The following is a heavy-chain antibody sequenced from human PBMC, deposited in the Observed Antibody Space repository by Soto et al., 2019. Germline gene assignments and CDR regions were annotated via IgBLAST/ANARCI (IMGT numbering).Heavy chain of an antibody. CDR2: IIPILGIA. V-gene: IGHV1-69*04. CDR3: ARDQNQQNWFDP. J-gene: IGHJ5*02. Sequence: ASVKVSCKASGGTFSSYTISWVRQAPGQGLEWMGRIIPILGIANYAQKFQGRVTITADKSTSTAYMELSSLRSEDTAVYYCARDQNQQNWFDPWGQGTLVTVSS. CDR1: GGTFSSYT.